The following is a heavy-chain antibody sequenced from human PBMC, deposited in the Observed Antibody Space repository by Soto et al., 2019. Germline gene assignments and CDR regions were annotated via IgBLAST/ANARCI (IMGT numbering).Heavy chain of an antibody. J-gene: IGHJ4*02. CDR2: ISYGGTT. V-gene: IGHV4-31*03. Sequence: QVQLQESGPGLVKPSQTLSLTCTVSGGSMNSGGYCWNWIRQHPGEGLEWIGCISYGGTTSYNPSLKSRLTVSVDTSKNQFSLKLSSVTAADTAVYYCSRGILVWGQGTLSTVSS. CDR1: GGSMNSGGYC. D-gene: IGHD2-15*01. CDR3: SRGILV.